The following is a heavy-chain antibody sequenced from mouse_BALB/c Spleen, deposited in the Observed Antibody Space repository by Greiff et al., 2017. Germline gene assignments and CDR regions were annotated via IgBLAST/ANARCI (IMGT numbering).Heavy chain of an antibody. V-gene: IGHV5-6-3*01. CDR1: GFTFSSYG. D-gene: IGHD2-2*01. J-gene: IGHJ3*01. CDR2: INSNGGST. CDR3: ARDYYGYDWFAC. Sequence: EVKLEESGGGLVQPGGSLKLSCAASGFTFSSYGMSWVRQTPDKRLELVATINSNGGSTYYPDSVKGRFTISRDNAKNTLYLQMSSLKSEDTAMYYCARDYYGYDWFACWGQGTLVTVSA.